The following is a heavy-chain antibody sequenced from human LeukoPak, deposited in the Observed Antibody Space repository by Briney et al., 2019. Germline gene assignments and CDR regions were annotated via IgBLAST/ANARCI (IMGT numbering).Heavy chain of an antibody. D-gene: IGHD3-22*01. V-gene: IGHV3-7*01. J-gene: IGHJ5*02. Sequence: GGSLRLSCAASGFTFSDYWMRCVRQAPGKGLEWGANIKQYGSEKHYVDSLRSRFTISRDNAKNSLALQMTSLSAEDTAVYFCARDLYYFDRSGYYASDLWGQGTLVTVSS. CDR2: IKQYGSEK. CDR1: GFTFSDYW. CDR3: ARDLYYFDRSGYYASDL.